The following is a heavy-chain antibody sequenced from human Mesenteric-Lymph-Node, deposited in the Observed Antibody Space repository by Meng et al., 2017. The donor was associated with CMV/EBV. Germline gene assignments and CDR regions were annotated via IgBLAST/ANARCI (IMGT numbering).Heavy chain of an antibody. V-gene: IGHV4-4*01. J-gene: IGHJ5*02. Sequence: GSLRLSCAVSGGSISSSNWWSWVRQPPGKGLEWIGEIYHSGSTNYNPSLKSRVTISVDKSKNRFSLNLSSVTAADTAVYFCARDLKLGMAAAEFDTWGQGTLVTVSS. CDR2: IYHSGST. D-gene: IGHD6-13*01. CDR3: ARDLKLGMAAAEFDT. CDR1: GGSISSSNW.